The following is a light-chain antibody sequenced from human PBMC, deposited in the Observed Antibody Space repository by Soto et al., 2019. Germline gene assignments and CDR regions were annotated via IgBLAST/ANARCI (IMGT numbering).Light chain of an antibody. Sequence: EIVMTQSPATLSVSPGERATLSCRASQSVSSNLAWYQQKPGQAPRLLIFGASSRATGIPDRFSGSGSGTDFTLTISRVEPEDFAVYYCQQYGTVGQGTKVDIK. J-gene: IGKJ1*01. V-gene: IGKV3-20*01. CDR3: QQYGT. CDR1: QSVSSN. CDR2: GAS.